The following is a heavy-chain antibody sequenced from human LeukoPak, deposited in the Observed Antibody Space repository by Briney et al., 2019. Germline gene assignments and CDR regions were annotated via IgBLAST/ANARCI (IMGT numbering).Heavy chain of an antibody. J-gene: IGHJ6*03. Sequence: ASETLSLTCTVSGGSISSYYWSWIRQPPGKGLEWIGYIYYSGSTNYNPSLKSRVTISVDTSKNQFSLKLSSVTAADTAVYYCARVLRRQWLDSYYYYYYMDVWGKGTTVTISS. D-gene: IGHD6-19*01. V-gene: IGHV4-59*01. CDR3: ARVLRRQWLDSYYYYYYMDV. CDR2: IYYSGST. CDR1: GGSISSYY.